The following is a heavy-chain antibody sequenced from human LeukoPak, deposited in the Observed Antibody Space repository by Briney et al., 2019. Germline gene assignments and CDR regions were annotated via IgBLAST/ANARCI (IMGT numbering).Heavy chain of an antibody. CDR1: GGSISSSSYY. V-gene: IGHV4-39*01. D-gene: IGHD2-2*01. CDR3: ARHQGVVVVPAAIGVLDAFDI. CDR2: IYYSGST. J-gene: IGHJ3*02. Sequence: PSEALSLTCTVSGGSISSSSYYWGWIRQPPGKGLERIGSIYYSGSTYYNPSLKSRVTISVDTSKNQFSLKLSSVTAADTAVYYCARHQGVVVVPAAIGVLDAFDIWGQGTMVTVSS.